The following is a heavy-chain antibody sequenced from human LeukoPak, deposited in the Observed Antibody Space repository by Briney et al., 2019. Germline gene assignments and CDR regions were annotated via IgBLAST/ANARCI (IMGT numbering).Heavy chain of an antibody. CDR1: GGYISRGGYF. D-gene: IGHD3-16*02. J-gene: IGHJ5*02. Sequence: SETLSLTCTVSGGYISRGGYFWGRIRQHPGKALEWIGYIDESGTTHYNAALKSRLTISVDVSKNQFSLKLTSALAADTAVYYCARSLIAPSLGAGACFGPWGRGTLVTVSS. CDR2: IDESGTT. CDR3: ARSLIAPSLGAGACFGP. V-gene: IGHV4-31*03.